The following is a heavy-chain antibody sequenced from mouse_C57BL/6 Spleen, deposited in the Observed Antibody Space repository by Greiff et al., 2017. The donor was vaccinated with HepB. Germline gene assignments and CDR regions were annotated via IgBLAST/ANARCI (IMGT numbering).Heavy chain of an antibody. V-gene: IGHV1-62-2*01. J-gene: IGHJ3*01. CDR1: GYTFTDSH. D-gene: IGHD2-1*01. Sequence: VQLQPSGASLVKPRASVKLSFPSAGYTFTDSHLKWVKQLSGQGLEWIGWFYPGSGSIKYNEKFKDKATLTADKSSSTVYMELSRLTSEDSAVYFCARHEGEGNWFAYWGQGTLVTVSA. CDR2: FYPGSGSI. CDR3: ARHEGEGNWFAY.